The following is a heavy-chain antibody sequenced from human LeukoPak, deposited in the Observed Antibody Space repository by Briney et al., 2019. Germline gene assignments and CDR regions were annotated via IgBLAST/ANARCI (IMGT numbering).Heavy chain of an antibody. CDR3: ARGLRYCSGGSCYSSYYYYGMDV. CDR2: INHSGST. D-gene: IGHD2-15*01. J-gene: IGHJ6*04. Sequence: PSETLSLTCAVYGGSFSGYYWSWIRQPPGKGLEWIGEINHSGSTNYNPSLKSRVTISVDTSKNQFSLKLSSVTAADTAVYYCARGLRYCSGGSCYSSYYYYGMDVWGKGTTVTVSS. CDR1: GGSFSGYY. V-gene: IGHV4-34*01.